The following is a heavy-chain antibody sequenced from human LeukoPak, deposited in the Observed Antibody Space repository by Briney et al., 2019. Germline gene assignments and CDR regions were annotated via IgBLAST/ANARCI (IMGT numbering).Heavy chain of an antibody. Sequence: SETLSLTCAVYGWSFNDYYWNWIRQPPGKGLEWIGEINARGDTTYNPSLKSRVTTSVDTSKKQFSLRLTSMIAADTALYYCARGQVPAARGYNWFDPWGQGTLVTVSS. CDR3: ARGQVPAARGYNWFDP. V-gene: IGHV4-34*01. CDR1: GWSFNDYY. CDR2: INARGDT. D-gene: IGHD2-2*01. J-gene: IGHJ5*02.